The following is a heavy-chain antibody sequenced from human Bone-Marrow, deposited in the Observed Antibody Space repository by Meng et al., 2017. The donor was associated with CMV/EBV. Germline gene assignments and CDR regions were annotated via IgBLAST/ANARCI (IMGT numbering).Heavy chain of an antibody. D-gene: IGHD3-22*01. V-gene: IGHV1-2*02. CDR3: ARAVRDDYYDSSGYPSGFDY. CDR2: INPNSGGT. J-gene: IGHJ4*02. Sequence: ASVKVSCKASGYTFTGYYMHWVRQAPGQGLEWMGWINPNSGGTNYAQKFQGRVTMTRDTSISTAYMELSRLRSDDTAVYYCARAVRDDYYDSSGYPSGFDYWGQGTLVTFSS. CDR1: GYTFTGYY.